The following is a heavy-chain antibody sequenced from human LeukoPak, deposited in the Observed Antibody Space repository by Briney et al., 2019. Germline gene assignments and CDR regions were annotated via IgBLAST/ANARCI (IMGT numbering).Heavy chain of an antibody. D-gene: IGHD3-22*01. CDR3: ARYYYDSSGYYPYYFDY. Sequence: PGGSLRLSCAASGFTFSSYAMSWVRQAPGKGLEWVSATSGSGGSTYYADSVKGRFTISRDNAKNSLYLQMNSLRAEDTAVYYCARYYYDSSGYYPYYFDYWGQGTLVTVSS. CDR1: GFTFSSYA. V-gene: IGHV3-23*01. CDR2: TSGSGGST. J-gene: IGHJ4*02.